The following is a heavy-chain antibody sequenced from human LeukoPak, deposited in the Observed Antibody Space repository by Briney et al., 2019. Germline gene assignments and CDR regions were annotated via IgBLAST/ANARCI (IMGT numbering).Heavy chain of an antibody. CDR2: QSGHT. D-gene: IGHD3/OR15-3a*01. CDR1: GDSVSSGNYH. V-gene: IGHV4-61*01. J-gene: IGHJ4*02. Sequence: KSSETLFLTCSVSGDSVSSGNYHWSWIRQAPGKGLEWIGQSGHTNYNPSLKSRVIISKDTSKNQFSLTLNTATGADTAMYYCVTYNFLGGGRGHWGPGTWSSSPQ. CDR3: VTYNFLGGGRGH.